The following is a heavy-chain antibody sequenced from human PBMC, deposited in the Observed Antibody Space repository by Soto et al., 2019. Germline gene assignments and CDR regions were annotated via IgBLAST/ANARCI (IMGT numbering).Heavy chain of an antibody. CDR1: GYSFTSYW. V-gene: IGHV5-51*01. CDR2: IYPGDSDI. D-gene: IGHD5-18*01. Sequence: GESLKISCKTSGYSFTSYWIGWVRQLPGKGLEWMGIIYPGDSDIRVSPSFQGHVTISADKSISTAYLQWSSLKAPDTAMYYCARPRGYSYGYDAFDMWGQGTMVT. J-gene: IGHJ3*02. CDR3: ARPRGYSYGYDAFDM.